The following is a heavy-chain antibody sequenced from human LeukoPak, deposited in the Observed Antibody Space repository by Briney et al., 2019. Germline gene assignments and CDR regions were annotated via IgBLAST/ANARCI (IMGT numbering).Heavy chain of an antibody. V-gene: IGHV4-34*01. J-gene: IGHJ4*02. Sequence: SETLSLTCAVHGGSVSDYYWSWIRQPPGKGLERIGEINHSGRSNDNPSLKSRVTTSVDTTKNQFSLKLSSVTAADTAVYYCARRAGTTVYWGQGTLVNVSS. CDR2: INHSGRS. CDR1: GGSVSDYY. CDR3: ARRAGTTVY. D-gene: IGHD1-7*01.